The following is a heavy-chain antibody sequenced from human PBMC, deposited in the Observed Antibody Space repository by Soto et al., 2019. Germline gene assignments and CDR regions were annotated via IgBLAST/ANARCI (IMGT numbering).Heavy chain of an antibody. Sequence: ASVKVSCKASGGTFSSYAISWVRQAPGQGLEWMGGIIPIFGTANYAQKFQGRVTITADESTSPAYMELSSLRSEDTAVYYCASVEMATIIGGDYYYGMDVWGQGTTVTVSS. D-gene: IGHD5-12*01. CDR1: GGTFSSYA. V-gene: IGHV1-69*13. J-gene: IGHJ6*02. CDR3: ASVEMATIIGGDYYYGMDV. CDR2: IIPIFGTA.